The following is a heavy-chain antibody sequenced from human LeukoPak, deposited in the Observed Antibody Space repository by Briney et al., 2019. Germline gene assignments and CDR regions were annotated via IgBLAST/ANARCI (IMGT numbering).Heavy chain of an antibody. J-gene: IGHJ3*02. CDR2: IYYSGST. D-gene: IGHD5-24*01. CDR3: ARDHQRWLQLGAAFDI. Sequence: SETLSLTCTVSGGSISSSSYYWGWIRQPPGKGLEWIGSIYYSGSTYYNPSLKSRVTISVDTSKNQFSLKLSSVTAADTAVYYCARDHQRWLQLGAAFDIWGQGTMVTVSS. CDR1: GGSISSSSYY. V-gene: IGHV4-39*07.